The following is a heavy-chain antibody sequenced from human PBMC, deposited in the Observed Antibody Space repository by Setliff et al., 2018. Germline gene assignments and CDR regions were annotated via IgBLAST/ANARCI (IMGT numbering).Heavy chain of an antibody. CDR3: ARNWHWGFDP. J-gene: IGHJ5*02. CDR2: INQSGSL. D-gene: IGHD1-7*01. V-gene: IGHV4-34*01. CDR1: GGSFSAYY. Sequence: SETLSLTCAVYGGSFSAYYWRWVRQPPGKRLEWIGEINQSGSLNYNPSLKSRLTTLVDTSKRQLSLELRSVTAADTAVYYCARNWHWGFDPWGRGALVTVPQ.